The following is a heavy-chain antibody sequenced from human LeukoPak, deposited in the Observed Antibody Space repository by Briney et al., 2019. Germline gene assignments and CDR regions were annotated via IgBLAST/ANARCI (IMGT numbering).Heavy chain of an antibody. J-gene: IGHJ4*02. CDR2: ISGSSSYI. CDR1: GFTFSSYS. D-gene: IGHD3-22*01. Sequence: PGGSLRLSCAASGFTFSSYSMNWVRQAPGKGLEWVSSISGSSSYIYYADSVKGRFTISRDNAKNSLYLQMNSLRAEDTAVYYCARNFGGGDSSGPYYWGQGTLVTVSS. CDR3: ARNFGGGDSSGPYY. V-gene: IGHV3-21*06.